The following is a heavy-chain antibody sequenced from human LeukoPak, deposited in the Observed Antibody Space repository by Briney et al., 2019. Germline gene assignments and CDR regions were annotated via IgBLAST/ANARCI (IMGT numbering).Heavy chain of an antibody. J-gene: IGHJ4*02. CDR1: GFTFSSYA. D-gene: IGHD3-22*01. CDR3: AKDSSGLYYFDY. Sequence: PGGSLRLSCAASGFTFSSYAMHWVRQAPGKGLEWVSAISGSGGSTYYADSVKGRFTISRDNSKNTLYLQMNSLRAEDTAVYYCAKDSSGLYYFDYWGQGTLVTVSS. V-gene: IGHV3-23*01. CDR2: ISGSGGST.